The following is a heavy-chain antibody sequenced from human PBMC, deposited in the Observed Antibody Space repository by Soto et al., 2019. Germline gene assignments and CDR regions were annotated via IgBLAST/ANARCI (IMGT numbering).Heavy chain of an antibody. CDR1: GYTFTSYG. D-gene: IGHD3-3*01. V-gene: IGHV1-18*04. CDR3: AREAIFGVVSPFDY. J-gene: IGHJ4*02. Sequence: GASVKVSCKASGYTFTSYGISWVRQAPGQGLEGMGWISAYNGNTNYAQKLQGRVTMTTDTSTSTAYMELRSLRSDDTAVYYCAREAIFGVVSPFDYWGQGTLVTVSS. CDR2: ISAYNGNT.